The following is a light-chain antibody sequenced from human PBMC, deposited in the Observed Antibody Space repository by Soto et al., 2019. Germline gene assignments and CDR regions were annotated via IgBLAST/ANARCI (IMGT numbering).Light chain of an antibody. CDR2: DSS. J-gene: IGKJ5*01. Sequence: EIVLTQSPGTLSLSPGERATLSCRASQSVDKFLAWYQQRPGQPPRLLIFDSSNRATGVPVRFSGSGSGTEFTLTISRLEPEDFAVYYCQQYGSSPSITFGQGTRLENK. V-gene: IGKV3-20*01. CDR1: QSVDKF. CDR3: QQYGSSPSIT.